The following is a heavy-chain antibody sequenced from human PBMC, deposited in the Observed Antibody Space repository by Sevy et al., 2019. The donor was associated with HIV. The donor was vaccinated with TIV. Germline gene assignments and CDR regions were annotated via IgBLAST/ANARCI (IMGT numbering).Heavy chain of an antibody. CDR3: ATYSDYGGAFDP. CDR2: INPNSGGT. D-gene: IGHD5-12*01. CDR1: GYTFTAHY. V-gene: IGHV1-2*02. J-gene: IGHJ5*02. Sequence: ASVKVSCKAFGYTFTAHYMHWVRLVPGQGLEWMGWINPNSGGTKYAQKFRGRVTMTRDTSISTAYMEMSRLRSDDTALYYCATYSDYGGAFDPWGQGTLVTVSS.